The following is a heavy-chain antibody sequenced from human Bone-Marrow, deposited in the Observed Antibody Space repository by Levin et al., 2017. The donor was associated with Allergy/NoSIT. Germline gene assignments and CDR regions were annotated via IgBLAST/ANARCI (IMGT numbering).Heavy chain of an antibody. CDR2: ISYGGSEK. Sequence: TGGSLRLSCTASGFAFSSFGMHWVRQAPGKGLEWVAFISYGGSEKYFADSVRGRFTISRDNSKKIESFLLYLEMNSLRGDDTALYFCAKDRVTFGGAIVRAGYFDSWGQGALVTVSS. D-gene: IGHD3-16*02. J-gene: IGHJ4*02. CDR3: AKDRVTFGGAIVRAGYFDS. CDR1: GFAFSSFG. V-gene: IGHV3-30*18.